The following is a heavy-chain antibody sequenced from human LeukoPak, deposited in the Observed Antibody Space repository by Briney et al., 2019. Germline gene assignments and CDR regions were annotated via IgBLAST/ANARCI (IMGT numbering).Heavy chain of an antibody. CDR3: AKTAGPTCGGDCYGDY. Sequence: GGSLRLSCAASGFTFSSYAMSWVRQAPGKGLEWVSAISGSGGSTYYADSVKGRFTISRDNSKNTLYLQMNSLRAEDTAVYYCAKTAGPTCGGDCYGDYWGQGTLVTVSS. D-gene: IGHD2-21*02. J-gene: IGHJ4*02. CDR1: GFTFSSYA. V-gene: IGHV3-23*01. CDR2: ISGSGGST.